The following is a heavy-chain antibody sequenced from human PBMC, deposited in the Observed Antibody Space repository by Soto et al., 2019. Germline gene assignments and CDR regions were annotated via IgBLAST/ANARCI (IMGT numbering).Heavy chain of an antibody. CDR3: ARAAVKLGATLFDS. V-gene: IGHV4-34*01. Sequence: KPSETLSLTCAVSGGSLRGHYWSWIRQSPEKGLEWIGEINHSGFTNYNPTLKSRVTISRDASKNQFSLRLSSMTAADSAVYFCARAAVKLGATLFDSWGQGTLVTVS. CDR2: INHSGFT. CDR1: GGSLRGHY. J-gene: IGHJ4*02. D-gene: IGHD1-26*01.